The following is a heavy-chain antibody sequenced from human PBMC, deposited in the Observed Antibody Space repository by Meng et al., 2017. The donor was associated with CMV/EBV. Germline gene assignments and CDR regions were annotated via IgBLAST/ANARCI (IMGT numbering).Heavy chain of an antibody. CDR2: INHSGST. D-gene: IGHD6-13*01. CDR1: GGSFSGYY. J-gene: IGHJ4*02. Sequence: RQQWGEGLLRPSGTLSLTCAVYGGSFSGYYWSWIRQPPGKGLEWIGEINHSGSTNYNPSLKSRVTISVDTSKNQFSLKLSSVTAADTAVYYCARGGIAAAGPFDYWGQGTLVTVSS. CDR3: ARGGIAAAGPFDY. V-gene: IGHV4-34*01.